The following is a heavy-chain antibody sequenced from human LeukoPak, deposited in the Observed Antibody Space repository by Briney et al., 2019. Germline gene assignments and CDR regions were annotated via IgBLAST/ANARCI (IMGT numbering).Heavy chain of an antibody. Sequence: GGSLRLSCAASGFTFSSYSMNWVRQAPGKGLEWVSVICGSGGSTYYADSVKGRFTISRDDSKNTLYLQMNSLRAEDTAVYYCAKTSSASCYYALDVWGQGTTVTVSS. V-gene: IGHV3-23*01. CDR3: AKTSSASCYYALDV. CDR1: GFTFSSYS. J-gene: IGHJ6*02. D-gene: IGHD2-2*01. CDR2: ICGSGGST.